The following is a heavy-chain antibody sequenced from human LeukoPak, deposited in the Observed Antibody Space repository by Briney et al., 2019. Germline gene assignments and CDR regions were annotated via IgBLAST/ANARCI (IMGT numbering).Heavy chain of an antibody. J-gene: IGHJ1*01. CDR1: GFTFSISA. D-gene: IGHD5-24*01. V-gene: IGHV3-64D*06. CDR2: IGGDGVTT. CDR3: VGDGRDGYKIYFQH. Sequence: TGGALRVSCSASGFTFSISAMHCVRQAPGKVLQYVSVIGGDGVTTSYADSVKGRFTMSRDNSKNTVYLQMSSLRAEDTAVYYCVGDGRDGYKIYFQHWGQGTLVTVSS.